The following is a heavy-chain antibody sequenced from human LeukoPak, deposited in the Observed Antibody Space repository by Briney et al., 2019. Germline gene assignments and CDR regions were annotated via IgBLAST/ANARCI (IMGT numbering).Heavy chain of an antibody. CDR1: GFTFSSYG. CDR2: IWYDGSNK. D-gene: IGHD3-22*01. J-gene: IGHJ4*02. CDR3: AKEKARNYYDSSGYGY. V-gene: IGHV3-33*06. Sequence: GGSLRLSCAASGFTFSSYGMHWVRQAPGKGLEWVAVIWYDGSNKYYADSVKGRFTISRDNSKNTLHLQMNSLRAEDTAVYYCAKEKARNYYDSSGYGYWGQGTLVTVSS.